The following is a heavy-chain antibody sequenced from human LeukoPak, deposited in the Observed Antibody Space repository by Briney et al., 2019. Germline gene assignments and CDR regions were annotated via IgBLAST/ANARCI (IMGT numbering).Heavy chain of an antibody. J-gene: IGHJ4*02. CDR3: AKDWGYDSSGYSPYPPREFDY. CDR2: ISSSGSTI. CDR1: GFTFSSYS. D-gene: IGHD3-22*01. V-gene: IGHV3-48*01. Sequence: GGSLRLSCAASGFTFSSYSMNWVRQAPGKGLEWVSYISSSGSTIYYADSVKGRFTISRDNSKNTLYLQMNSLRAEDTAVYYCAKDWGYDSSGYSPYPPREFDYWGQGTLVTVSS.